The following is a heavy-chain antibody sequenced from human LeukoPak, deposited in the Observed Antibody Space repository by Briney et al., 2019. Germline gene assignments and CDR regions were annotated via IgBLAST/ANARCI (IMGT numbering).Heavy chain of an antibody. CDR3: APEPSSMVRGVNS. D-gene: IGHD3-10*01. V-gene: IGHV3-23*01. CDR2: ISGSGGST. CDR1: GFTFSIYA. Sequence: GESLRLSCAASGFTFSIYAMSWVRQAPGKGLEWVSAISGSGGSTYYADSVKGRFTISRDNAKSTVHLQMNSLRAEDTAVYYCAPEPSSMVRGVNSRGQGTLVTVSS. J-gene: IGHJ5*01.